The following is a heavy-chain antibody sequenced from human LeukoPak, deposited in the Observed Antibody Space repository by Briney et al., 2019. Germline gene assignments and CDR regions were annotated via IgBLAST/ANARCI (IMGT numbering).Heavy chain of an antibody. Sequence: SETLSLTCAVYGGSFSGYYWSWIRQPPGKGLEWIGEINHSGSTNYNPSLKSRVTISVDTSKNQFSLKLSSVTAADTAVYYCARATMVRGVIISPDCFDYWGQGTLVTVSS. D-gene: IGHD3-10*01. V-gene: IGHV4-34*01. CDR1: GGSFSGYY. CDR3: ARATMVRGVIISPDCFDY. CDR2: INHSGST. J-gene: IGHJ4*02.